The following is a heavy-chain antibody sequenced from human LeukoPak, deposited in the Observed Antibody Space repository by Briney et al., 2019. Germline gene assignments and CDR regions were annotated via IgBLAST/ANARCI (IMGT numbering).Heavy chain of an antibody. CDR2: IYYTGST. CDR3: ARSFGGYSYGFDY. CDR1: GGSIRSTTYY. V-gene: IGHV4-39*07. Sequence: SETLSLTCTVSGGSIRSTTYYWGWIRQPPGKGLEWIGTIYYTGSTYDNPSLKSRVTISVDTSKNQFSLKLSSVTAADTAVYYCARSFGGYSYGFDYWGQGTLVTVSS. D-gene: IGHD5-18*01. J-gene: IGHJ4*02.